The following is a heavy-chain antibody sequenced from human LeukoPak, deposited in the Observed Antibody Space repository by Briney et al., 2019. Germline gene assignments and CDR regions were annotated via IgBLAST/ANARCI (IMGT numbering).Heavy chain of an antibody. CDR2: IYYSGNT. CDR3: ARLSYGSGGYYNFYFDY. CDR1: GGSISSSSNY. D-gene: IGHD3-10*01. Sequence: SETLSLTCTVSGGSISSSSNYWGWSRQPPGKGLEWIGSIYYSGNTYYNASLKSRVTISVDASKNQFSVNLSSVTAADTAVYYCARLSYGSGGYYNFYFDYWGQGTLVTVSA. V-gene: IGHV4-39*01. J-gene: IGHJ4*02.